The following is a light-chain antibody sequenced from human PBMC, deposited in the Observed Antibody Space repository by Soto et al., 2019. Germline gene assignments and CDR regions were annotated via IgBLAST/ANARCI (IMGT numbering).Light chain of an antibody. V-gene: IGLV2-14*01. CDR2: DVS. J-gene: IGLJ1*01. CDR1: SSDVGGYNY. Sequence: QSALTQPASVSGSPGQSITISCTGTSSDVGGYNYVSWYQQHPGKAPKLMIYDVSNRPSGVYNRFSGSKSGNTASLTISGLQAEDEADYYCSSYTSSRTRVFGTGTKLTVL. CDR3: SSYTSSRTRV.